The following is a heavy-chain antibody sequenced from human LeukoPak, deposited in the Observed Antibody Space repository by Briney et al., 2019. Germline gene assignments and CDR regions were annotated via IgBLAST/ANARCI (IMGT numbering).Heavy chain of an antibody. V-gene: IGHV3-15*07. J-gene: IGHJ4*02. D-gene: IGHD1-20*01. CDR2: IKSKADGETI. Sequence: GGSLRLSCAASGFTFTNAWMNWVRQAPGKGLEWVGRIKSKADGETIDYAAPVKGRFTFSRDDSKNMLYLQMNGLKSEDTAVYYCSTLTSRGLSDSWGQGTLVTVSS. CDR1: GFTFTNAW. CDR3: STLTSRGLSDS.